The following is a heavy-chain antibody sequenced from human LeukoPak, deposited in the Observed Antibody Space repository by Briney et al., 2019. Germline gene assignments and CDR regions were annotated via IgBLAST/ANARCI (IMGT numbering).Heavy chain of an antibody. CDR1: GYTFTSYA. CDR2: INAGNGNT. V-gene: IGHV1-3*01. J-gene: IGHJ6*02. CDR3: ASVYGYCSGGSCYWGDYYYGMDV. Sequence: ASVKVSCKDSGYTFTSYAMHWVRQTPGQRLEWMGWINAGNGNTKYSQKFQGRVTITRDTSASTAYMELSSLRSEDTAVYYCASVYGYCSGGSCYWGDYYYGMDVWGQGTTVTVSS. D-gene: IGHD2-15*01.